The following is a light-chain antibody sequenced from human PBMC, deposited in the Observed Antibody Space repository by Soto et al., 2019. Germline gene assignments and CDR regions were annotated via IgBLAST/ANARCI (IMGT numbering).Light chain of an antibody. CDR3: RRHDNYPLT. V-gene: IGKV1-17*01. CDR1: QDIRND. Sequence: DTQMTQSPSSLSASVGDRVTITCRASQDIRNDLGWYQQKPGKAPKRLLYATSSLQSGVPLRFSGTGSGTEFTHTVISLQPEDCTQNYCRRHDNYPLTFGPGTKVEIK. CDR2: ATS. J-gene: IGKJ3*01.